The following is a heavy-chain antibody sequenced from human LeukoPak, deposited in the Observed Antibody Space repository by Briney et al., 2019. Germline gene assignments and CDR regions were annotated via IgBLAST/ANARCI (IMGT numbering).Heavy chain of an antibody. CDR2: IYYNGRT. CDR1: GDSLTSSNFY. Sequence: RSSETLSLTCTVSGDSLTSSNFYWGWIRQPPGKSLEWIGSIYYNGRTYYNPSLKSRVTIPVDTPNNQFSLNLISVTAADTAMYYCVTTRQTSGWWFDYWGQGTPVTVSS. J-gene: IGHJ4*02. D-gene: IGHD6-19*01. CDR3: VTTRQTSGWWFDY. V-gene: IGHV4-39*01.